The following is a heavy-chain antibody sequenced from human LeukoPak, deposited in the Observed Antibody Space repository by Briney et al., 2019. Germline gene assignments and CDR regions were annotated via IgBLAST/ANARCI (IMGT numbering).Heavy chain of an antibody. CDR3: AKGGAYYDSSPFDP. CDR2: ISGGGGST. D-gene: IGHD3-22*01. Sequence: GGSLRLSCAASGFTFNNYVMTWVRQAPGKGLEWVSAISGGGGSTYYADSVKGRFTISRDNSKNTLYLQMNSLRAEDTAVYYCAKGGAYYDSSPFDPWGQGTLVTVSS. J-gene: IGHJ5*02. CDR1: GFTFNNYV. V-gene: IGHV3-23*01.